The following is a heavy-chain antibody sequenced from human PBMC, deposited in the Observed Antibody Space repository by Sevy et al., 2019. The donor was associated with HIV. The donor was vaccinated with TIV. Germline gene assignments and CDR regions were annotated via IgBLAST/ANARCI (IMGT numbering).Heavy chain of an antibody. CDR1: GFTFSSYA. J-gene: IGHJ4*02. V-gene: IGHV3-30-3*01. Sequence: GGSLRLSCAASGFTFSSYAMHWVRQAPGKGLEWVAVISYDGSNKYYADSVKGRFTISRDNSKNTLYLQMNSLRAEDTAVYDCARDNDRGSYQGFDYWGQGTLVTVSS. CDR3: ARDNDRGSYQGFDY. D-gene: IGHD1-26*01. CDR2: ISYDGSNK.